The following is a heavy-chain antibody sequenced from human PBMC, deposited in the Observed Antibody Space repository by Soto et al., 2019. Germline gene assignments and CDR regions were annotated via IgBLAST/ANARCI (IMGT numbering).Heavy chain of an antibody. J-gene: IGHJ6*02. CDR2: ISYDGSIK. Sequence: GGSLRLSCAASGFTFRGYGMHWVRQAPGRGLEWVALISYDGSIKYYADSVRGRFTISRDNSKNTLYLQMNSLRAEDTAVYYCANSEYSRYKNIDVWGRGTTVTVSS. CDR1: GFTFRGYG. D-gene: IGHD5-18*01. CDR3: ANSEYSRYKNIDV. V-gene: IGHV3-30*18.